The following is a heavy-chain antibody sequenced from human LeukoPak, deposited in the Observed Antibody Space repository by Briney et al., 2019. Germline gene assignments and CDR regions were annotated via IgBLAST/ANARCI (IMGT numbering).Heavy chain of an antibody. V-gene: IGHV3-11*04. Sequence: GGSLRLSCAASGFTFSDYYMSWIRQAPGKGLEWVSYISSSGSTIYYADSVKGRFTISRDNAKNSLYLQMNSLRAEDTAVYYCARGELRLGCCSSTSCYSGYWGQGTLVTVSS. D-gene: IGHD2-2*01. CDR2: ISSSGSTI. CDR1: GFTFSDYY. J-gene: IGHJ4*02. CDR3: ARGELRLGCCSSTSCYSGY.